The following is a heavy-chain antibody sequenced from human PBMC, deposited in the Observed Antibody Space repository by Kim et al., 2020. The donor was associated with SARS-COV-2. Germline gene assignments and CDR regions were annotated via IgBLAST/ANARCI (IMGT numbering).Heavy chain of an antibody. CDR3: ARDVMVRGVIKNWFDP. Sequence: FQGRVTMTRNNSISTAYMELSSLRSEDTAVYYCARDVMVRGVIKNWFDPWGQGTLVTVSS. V-gene: IGHV1-8*01. D-gene: IGHD3-10*01. J-gene: IGHJ5*02.